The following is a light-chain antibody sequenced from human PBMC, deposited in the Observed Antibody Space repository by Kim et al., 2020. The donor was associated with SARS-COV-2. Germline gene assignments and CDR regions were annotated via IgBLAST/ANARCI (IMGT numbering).Light chain of an antibody. CDR1: SSNIGNNY. CDR2: DNN. CDR3: GTWDSSLSAVV. J-gene: IGLJ2*01. Sequence: GQKFTISCSGSSSNIGNNYVSWYQQRPGTAPKLLIYDNNKRPSGIPDRFSGSKSGTSATLGITGLQTGDEADYYCGTWDSSLSAVVFGGGTQLTVL. V-gene: IGLV1-51*01.